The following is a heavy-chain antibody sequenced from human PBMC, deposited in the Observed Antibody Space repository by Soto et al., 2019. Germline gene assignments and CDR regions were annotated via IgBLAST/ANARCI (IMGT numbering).Heavy chain of an antibody. Sequence: PGGSLRPSCAASGFTLSSYWMSWVRPTPGEGLEWVAKIRQDGSEKYYVDSVKGRFTISRDNAKNSLYLQMNSLRAEDTAVYYCARDVVDGDYSLADYWGQGTLVTVSS. CDR3: ARDVVDGDYSLADY. V-gene: IGHV3-7*01. D-gene: IGHD4-17*01. CDR2: IRQDGSEK. CDR1: GFTLSSYW. J-gene: IGHJ4*02.